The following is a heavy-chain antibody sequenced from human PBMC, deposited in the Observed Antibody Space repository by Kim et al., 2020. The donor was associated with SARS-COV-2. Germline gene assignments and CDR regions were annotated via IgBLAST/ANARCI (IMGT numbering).Heavy chain of an antibody. Sequence: GESLKISCKGSGYSFTSYWISWVRQMPGKGLEWMGRIDTSDSYTNYSPSFQGHVTISADKSISTAYLQWSSLKASDTAMYYCARQGDSSGLYPLDYYYYYGMDVWGQGTTVTVSS. CDR3: ARQGDSSGLYPLDYYYYYGMDV. D-gene: IGHD6-19*01. CDR2: IDTSDSYT. CDR1: GYSFTSYW. J-gene: IGHJ6*02. V-gene: IGHV5-10-1*01.